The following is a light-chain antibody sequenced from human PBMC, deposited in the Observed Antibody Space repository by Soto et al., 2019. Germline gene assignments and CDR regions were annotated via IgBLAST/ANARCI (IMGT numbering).Light chain of an antibody. V-gene: IGLV1-40*01. Sequence: QSVLTQPPSVSGAPGQRVTISCTGGSSNIGAGYDVHWYRQFPGTAPKLLVYGNNNRPSGISDRFSASKSGSSASLAITGLEGEDGADYYRHSFDTRLRAWLFGGRTKLPFL. CDR1: SSNIGAGYD. J-gene: IGLJ3*02. CDR2: GNN. CDR3: HSFDTRLRAWL.